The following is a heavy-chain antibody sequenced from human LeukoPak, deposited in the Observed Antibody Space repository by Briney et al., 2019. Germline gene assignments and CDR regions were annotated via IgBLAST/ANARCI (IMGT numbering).Heavy chain of an antibody. Sequence: PGGSLRLSCGASGFTFSSYDMHWVRQATGKGLEWVSAIGTAGDTYYPGSVKGRFTISRENAKNSLYLQMNSLRAGDTAVYYCARSHLYYYGMDVWGQGTTVTVSS. V-gene: IGHV3-13*01. CDR3: ARSHLYYYGMDV. J-gene: IGHJ6*02. CDR2: IGTAGDT. CDR1: GFTFSSYD.